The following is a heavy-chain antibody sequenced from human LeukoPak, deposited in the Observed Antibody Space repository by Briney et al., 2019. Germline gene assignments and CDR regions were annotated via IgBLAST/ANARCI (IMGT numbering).Heavy chain of an antibody. J-gene: IGHJ4*02. V-gene: IGHV4-28*01. CDR1: GYSISSTNW. CDR3: ARTAVDTGTYFDY. Sequence: SDTLSLTCSVSGYSISSTNWWGWIRQPPGKGLEWIGYIYYSGSTYHNPSLKSRVTMSVDTSKNQFSLKVSSVTAVDTAVYYCARTAVDTGTYFDYWGQGTLVTVSS. D-gene: IGHD5-18*01. CDR2: IYYSGST.